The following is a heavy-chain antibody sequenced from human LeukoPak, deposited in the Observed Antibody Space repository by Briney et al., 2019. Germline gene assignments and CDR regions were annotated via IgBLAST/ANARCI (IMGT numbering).Heavy chain of an antibody. J-gene: IGHJ4*02. Sequence: GGSLRLSCAASGFTFTNFAMHWVRQAPGKGLEWVAVISNDERNKYYADSVKGRFTISRDYSENTLYLQMNSLRAEDTAVYYCAKRGGNFDSGNYDYWGQGTLVTVSS. V-gene: IGHV3-30-3*02. D-gene: IGHD3-10*01. CDR1: GFTFTNFA. CDR3: AKRGGNFDSGNYDY. CDR2: ISNDERNK.